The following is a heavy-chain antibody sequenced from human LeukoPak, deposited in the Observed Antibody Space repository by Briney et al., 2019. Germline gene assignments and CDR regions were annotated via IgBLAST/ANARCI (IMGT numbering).Heavy chain of an antibody. V-gene: IGHV3-7*01. CDR1: GFTFSRYW. Sequence: GGSLRLSCTASGFTFSRYWMSWVRQGPGKGLEWVANIRQDGGDKGHADSVKGRFTISRDNAKNSLYLQMNSLGVEDSGLYYCARDVHGTLDYWGQGTLVTVSS. CDR2: IRQDGGDK. CDR3: ARDVHGTLDY. D-gene: IGHD1-26*01. J-gene: IGHJ4*02.